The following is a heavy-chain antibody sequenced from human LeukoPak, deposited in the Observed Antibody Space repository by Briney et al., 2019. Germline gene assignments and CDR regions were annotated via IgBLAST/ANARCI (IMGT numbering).Heavy chain of an antibody. CDR2: ISYDGSNK. Sequence: PGGSLRLSCAASGFTFSNYAMHWVRQAPGKGLEWVAVISYDGSNKHNADFVQGRFTISRDNSKNTLYLQMNSLRAEDTAVYYCAREKFSSGMGDDAFDIWGQGTMVTVSS. D-gene: IGHD6-19*01. CDR1: GFTFSNYA. V-gene: IGHV3-30*04. CDR3: AREKFSSGMGDDAFDI. J-gene: IGHJ3*02.